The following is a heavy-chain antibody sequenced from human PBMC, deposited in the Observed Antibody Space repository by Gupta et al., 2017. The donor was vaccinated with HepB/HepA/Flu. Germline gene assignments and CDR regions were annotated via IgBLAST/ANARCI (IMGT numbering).Heavy chain of an antibody. V-gene: IGHV4-59*08. J-gene: IGHJ4*02. Sequence: QVQLQESGPGLVKPSETLSLTCTVSGGSMSSYYWSWIRQPPGKGVEWIGNIYYSGSTNYNPSLKSRVTISIDTSKNQFSLKLTPVTAADTAVYYCARPRSSGWRGGFEYWGQGALLTVSS. CDR1: GGSMSSYY. CDR2: IYYSGST. CDR3: ARPRSSGWRGGFEY. D-gene: IGHD6-19*01.